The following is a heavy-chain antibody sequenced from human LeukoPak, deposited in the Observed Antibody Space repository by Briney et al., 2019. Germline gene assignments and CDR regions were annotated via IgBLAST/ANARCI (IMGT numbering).Heavy chain of an antibody. CDR2: ISAYNGNT. Sequence: ASVKVSCKASGYTFTNYGISWVRQAPGQGLEWMGWISAYNGNTNYAQKFQGRVTMTTDTSTSTAYMELSSLRSEDTAVYYCATAYSSSRWDRSQPFDYWGQGTLVTVSS. J-gene: IGHJ4*02. CDR1: GYTFTNYG. D-gene: IGHD6-13*01. V-gene: IGHV1-18*01. CDR3: ATAYSSSRWDRSQPFDY.